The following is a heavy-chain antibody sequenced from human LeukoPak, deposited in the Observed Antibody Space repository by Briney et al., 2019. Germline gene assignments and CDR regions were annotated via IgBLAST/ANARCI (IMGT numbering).Heavy chain of an antibody. CDR3: AKGGSYYDSSTYYYEMFDY. J-gene: IGHJ4*02. CDR2: INWNGGST. V-gene: IGHV3-20*04. D-gene: IGHD3-22*01. CDR1: GFTFDEYG. Sequence: PGGSLRLSCAASGFTFDEYGMSWVRQFPGRGLGWVSGINWNGGSTGYADSVKGRFTISRDNAKNSLYLQMNGLRVEDTAVYYCAKGGSYYDSSTYYYEMFDYWGQGTLVTVSS.